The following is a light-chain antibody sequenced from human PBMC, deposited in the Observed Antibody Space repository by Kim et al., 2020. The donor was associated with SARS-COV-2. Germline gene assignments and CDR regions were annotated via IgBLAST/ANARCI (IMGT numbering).Light chain of an antibody. Sequence: DIQMTQSPSSLSASVGDRVTITCRASQTISTYLNWYQQKLGKAPRLLIHAASSLQSEVPSRFSGSGSGTDFTLTISSLQPEDFATYYSQQDYISPWTFGQGTKVDIK. CDR1: QTISTY. CDR2: AAS. V-gene: IGKV1-39*01. J-gene: IGKJ1*01. CDR3: QQDYISPWT.